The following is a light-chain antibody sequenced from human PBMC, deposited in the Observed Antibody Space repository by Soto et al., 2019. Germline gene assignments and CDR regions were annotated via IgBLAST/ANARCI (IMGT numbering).Light chain of an antibody. CDR1: SSDVGGYNY. CDR3: CSSAGRYSYV. V-gene: IGLV2-11*01. Sequence: QSALTQPRSVSGSPGQSVTISCTGTSSDVGGYNYVSWYQQHPGKAPQLMIYDVSKRPSGVPDRFSGSKAGNTASLTISGLQAEDEADYYCCSSAGRYSYVFGTGTKLTVL. J-gene: IGLJ1*01. CDR2: DVS.